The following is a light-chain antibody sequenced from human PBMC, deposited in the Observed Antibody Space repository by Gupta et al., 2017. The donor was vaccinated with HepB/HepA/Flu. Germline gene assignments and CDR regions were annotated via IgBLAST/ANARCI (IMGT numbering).Light chain of an antibody. V-gene: IGLV3-1*01. CDR3: QAWDSTTTLV. Sequence: SYELTQPPSVSVSPGQTASITCCGDKLGDKYACWYQKKPGQSPVLVIYQDTKRPSGIPERFSGSNSGNTATLTISGTQAVDEADYYCQAWDSTTTLVFGTGTKVTVL. CDR1: KLGDKY. J-gene: IGLJ1*01. CDR2: QDT.